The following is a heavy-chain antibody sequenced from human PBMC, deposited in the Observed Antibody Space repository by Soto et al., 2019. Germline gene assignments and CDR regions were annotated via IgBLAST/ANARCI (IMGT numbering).Heavy chain of an antibody. CDR2: ISYDGSNK. D-gene: IGHD4-17*01. J-gene: IGHJ4*02. CDR3: AKAARTDYGDYAPYYFDY. Sequence: GGSLRLSCAASGFTFSSYAMHWVRQAPGKGLERVAVISYDGSNKYYADSVKGRFTISRDNSKNTLYLQMNSLRAEDTAVYYCAKAARTDYGDYAPYYFDYWGQGTLVTVSS. V-gene: IGHV3-30-3*01. CDR1: GFTFSSYA.